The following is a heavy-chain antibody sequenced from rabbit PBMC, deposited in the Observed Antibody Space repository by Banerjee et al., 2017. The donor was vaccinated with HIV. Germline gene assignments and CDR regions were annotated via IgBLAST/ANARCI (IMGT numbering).Heavy chain of an antibody. J-gene: IGHJ4*01. CDR3: GRDRDGDAGYGSLAL. CDR1: GFSLSSGYY. V-gene: IGHV1S45*01. CDR2: INSNTGNT. Sequence: QEQLEESGGGLVQPEGSLTLTCTASGFSLSSGYYMCWVRQAPGKGLEWIACINSNTGNTVYASWAKGPFTISKTSSTTVTLQMTSLTVADTATYFCGRDRDGDAGYGSLALWGQGTLVTVS. D-gene: IGHD6-1*01.